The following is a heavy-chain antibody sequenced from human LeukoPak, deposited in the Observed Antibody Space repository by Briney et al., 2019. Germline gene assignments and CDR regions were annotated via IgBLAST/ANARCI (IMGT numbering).Heavy chain of an antibody. CDR3: ARSPDLGEYSGSYGRFDP. Sequence: SVKVSCKASGGTFSSYAISWLRQAPGQGLAWMGGIIPIFGTANYAQKFQGRVTITADESTSTAYMELSSLRSEDTAVYYCARSPDLGEYSGSYGRFDPWGQGTLVTVSS. D-gene: IGHD1-26*01. CDR1: GGTFSSYA. J-gene: IGHJ5*02. V-gene: IGHV1-69*13. CDR2: IIPIFGTA.